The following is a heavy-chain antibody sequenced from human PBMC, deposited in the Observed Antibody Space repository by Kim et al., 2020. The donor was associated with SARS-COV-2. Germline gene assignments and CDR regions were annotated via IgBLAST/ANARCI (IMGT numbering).Heavy chain of an antibody. V-gene: IGHV3-53*01. D-gene: IGHD5-18*01. CDR3: ARGDTAIDY. J-gene: IGHJ4*02. Sequence: GGSLRLSCAASGFTVSSNYMSWVRQAPGKGLEWVSIIYTGGDTYYADIVKGRFTISRDKSKNTVYLPMNSLRVEDTAVYYCARGDTAIDYWCQGTLVTVS. CDR2: IYTGGDT. CDR1: GFTVSSNY.